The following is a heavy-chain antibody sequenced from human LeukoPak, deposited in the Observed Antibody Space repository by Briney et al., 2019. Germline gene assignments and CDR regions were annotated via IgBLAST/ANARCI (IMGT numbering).Heavy chain of an antibody. CDR1: GGSISSGDYY. D-gene: IGHD1-26*01. CDR2: IYYSGST. CDR3: ARIVGAGDAFDI. Sequence: SQTLSLTCTVSGGSISSGDYYWSWIRQPPGKSVEWIGYIYYSGSTYYNPSLKSRVTISVDTSKNQFSLKLSSVTAADTAVYYCARIVGAGDAFDIWGQGTMVTVSS. V-gene: IGHV4-30-4*08. J-gene: IGHJ3*02.